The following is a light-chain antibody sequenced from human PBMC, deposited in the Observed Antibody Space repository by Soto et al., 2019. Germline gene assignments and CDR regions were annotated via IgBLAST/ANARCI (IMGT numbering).Light chain of an antibody. CDR2: AAS. CDR3: QHYGTSTRT. Sequence: EIVLTQSPGTLSLSPGESATLSCRATQSVSATYLAWYQQKPGQAPRLLIYAASSRATDIPDRFSGSASGTDFTLAISSLEPEDFAVYWCQHYGTSTRTFGQGTKVEIK. CDR1: QSVSATY. J-gene: IGKJ1*01. V-gene: IGKV3-20*01.